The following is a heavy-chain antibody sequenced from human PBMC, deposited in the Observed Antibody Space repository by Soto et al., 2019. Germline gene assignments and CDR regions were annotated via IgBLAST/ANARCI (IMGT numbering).Heavy chain of an antibody. CDR1: DGTSVGYY. V-gene: IGHV4-59*01. CDR2: IYYSGST. CDR3: ARVRYPYSSSWYGAFDF. Sequence: LEILPLSSTVGDGTSVGYYWRCIRQPTGKGLEWIGYIYYSGSTNYNPSLKSRLTISVDTSKNQFSLKLSSVTAADTAVYYCARVRYPYSSSWYGAFDFRGQGTIVTVSS. J-gene: IGHJ3*01. D-gene: IGHD6-13*01.